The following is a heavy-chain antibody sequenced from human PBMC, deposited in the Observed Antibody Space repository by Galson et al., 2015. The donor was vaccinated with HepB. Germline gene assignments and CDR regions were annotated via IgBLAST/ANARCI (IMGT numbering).Heavy chain of an antibody. V-gene: IGHV3-48*01. J-gene: IGHJ6*02. CDR3: ARDITMIVVVIGGMDV. D-gene: IGHD3-22*01. CDR1: GFTFSNYS. CDR2: ISSSSTI. Sequence: SLRLSCATSGFTFSNYSMNWVRQAPGKGLEWVSYISSSSTIYYADSVKGRFTISRDNAKNSLYLQMNSLRGEDTAVYYCARDITMIVVVIGGMDVWGQGTTVTVSS.